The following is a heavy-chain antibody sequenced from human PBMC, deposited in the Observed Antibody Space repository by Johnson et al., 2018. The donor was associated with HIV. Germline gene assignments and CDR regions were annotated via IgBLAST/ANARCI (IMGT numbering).Heavy chain of an antibody. V-gene: IGHV3-64*04. CDR1: GFTFSSHH. CDR3: ARGIKSCSSNSCPDAHSWSYAFDI. J-gene: IGHJ3*02. D-gene: IGHD2-2*01. Sequence: QVQLVESGGGLVQPGGSLRLSCGASGFTFSSHHMHWVRQAPGKGLEHVSAISGSGGSTYYADSVKGRFTISRDNSKNTLYLQMNSLRAGDTAVYYCARGIKSCSSNSCPDAHSWSYAFDIWGQGTMVTVSS. CDR2: ISGSGGST.